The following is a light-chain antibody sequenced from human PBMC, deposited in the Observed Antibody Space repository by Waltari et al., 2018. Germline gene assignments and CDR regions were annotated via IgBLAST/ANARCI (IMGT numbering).Light chain of an antibody. Sequence: QSALTQPPSASGPPGQTVTIFCSGGNSNIGSIVANWYQRVPGTAPKLLIYLTTSRPSGVRDRFSGSKSGNSASLAISGLQSDDEGDYYCATWDDRLTGVVFGGGTQVTVL. CDR1: NSNIGSIV. V-gene: IGLV1-44*01. J-gene: IGLJ2*01. CDR2: LTT. CDR3: ATWDDRLTGVV.